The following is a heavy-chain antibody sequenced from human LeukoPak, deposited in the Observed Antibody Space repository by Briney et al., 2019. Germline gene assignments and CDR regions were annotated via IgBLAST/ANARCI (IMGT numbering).Heavy chain of an antibody. CDR1: GFTFSSYA. CDR3: AKGWQPLGYTYGSYYFDY. V-gene: IGHV3-30*07. J-gene: IGHJ4*02. Sequence: GGSLRLSCAASGFTFSSYAMHWVRQAPGKGLEWVAVISYDGSNKYYADSVKGRFTISRDNSKNTLYLRMSGLRDEDTAVYYCAKGWQPLGYTYGSYYFDYWGQRTLVTVSS. CDR2: ISYDGSNK. D-gene: IGHD5-18*01.